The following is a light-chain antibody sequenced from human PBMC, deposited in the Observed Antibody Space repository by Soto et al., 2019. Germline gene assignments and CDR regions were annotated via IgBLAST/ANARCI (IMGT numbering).Light chain of an antibody. Sequence: ALTQPASLSGSPGQSITISCTGTSSDVGGYIWVSWYQHHPGKAPKLVIYDVYQRPSGVSSRFSGSKSGNTAFLTISGLQTEDEADYYCVSYTSRSTYVFGSGTKVTVL. J-gene: IGLJ1*01. V-gene: IGLV2-14*01. CDR1: SSDVGGYIW. CDR3: VSYTSRSTYV. CDR2: DVY.